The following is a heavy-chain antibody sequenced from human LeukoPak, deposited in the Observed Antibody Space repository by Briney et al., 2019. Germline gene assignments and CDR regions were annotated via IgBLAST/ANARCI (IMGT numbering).Heavy chain of an antibody. CDR1: GGSISSSSYY. CDR2: IYYSGST. J-gene: IGHJ4*02. V-gene: IGHV4-39*06. Sequence: PSETLSLTCTVSGGSISSSSYYWGWLRQPPGRGREWIGSIYYSGSTYYNPSLKSRVTISVNTAKNQCTRERSAVTAADTAVYHCARVICSGGSCRFDYWGQGTLVTVSS. D-gene: IGHD2-15*01. CDR3: ARVICSGGSCRFDY.